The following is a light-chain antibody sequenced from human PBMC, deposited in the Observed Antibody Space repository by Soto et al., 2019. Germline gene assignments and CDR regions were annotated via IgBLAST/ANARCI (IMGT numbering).Light chain of an antibody. CDR2: GAS. CDR1: QTVGDN. CDR3: QQYNNWPLGT. V-gene: IGKV3-15*01. J-gene: IGKJ1*01. Sequence: ETAMTQSPVTLSLSPGERATLSCRASQTVGDNVAWYWQKPGQPPSLLIYGASTRAPGVPARFSGSGSGTDFILTISSLQSEDFGFYYCQQYNNWPLGTFGQGTRVEI.